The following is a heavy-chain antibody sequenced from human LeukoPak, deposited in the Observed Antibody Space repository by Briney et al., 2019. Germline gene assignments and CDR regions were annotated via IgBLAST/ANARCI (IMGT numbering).Heavy chain of an antibody. Sequence: GGSLRLSCAASGFTFSSYSMNWVRQAPGKGLEWVSYISSSSSTIYYADSVKGRFTISRDNAKNSLYLQMNSLRAEDTAVYYCARDLPSGWYYFDYWGQGTLVTVSS. J-gene: IGHJ4*02. V-gene: IGHV3-48*04. CDR3: ARDLPSGWYYFDY. CDR1: GFTFSSYS. D-gene: IGHD6-19*01. CDR2: ISSSSSTI.